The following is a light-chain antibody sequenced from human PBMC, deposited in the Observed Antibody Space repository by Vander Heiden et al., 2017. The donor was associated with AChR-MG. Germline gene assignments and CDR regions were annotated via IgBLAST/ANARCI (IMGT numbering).Light chain of an antibody. V-gene: IGKV2-29*02. J-gene: IGKJ3*01. CDR2: EVS. CDR3: KHSIHLTYT. Sequence: IVITQTPHSLSVTPGQPDCISCNSSHSLLDSDGKTYLYWYMQRPGPCPQLLVDEVSSRFSGVPDRVSGSGSGTDFTLKRSRVEADDVEFYYCKHSIHLTYTFGHGTKVDIK. CDR1: HSLLDSDGKTY.